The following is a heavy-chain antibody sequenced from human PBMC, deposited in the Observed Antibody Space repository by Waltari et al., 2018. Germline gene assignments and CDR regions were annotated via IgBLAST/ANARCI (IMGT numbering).Heavy chain of an antibody. Sequence: EVQLLESGGGLVQPGGSLRLSCAASGFTFSSYAMSWVRQAPGQGREWVSAISGSGGSTYYADSGKGRFTISRDNSKNTLYLQMNSLRVEDTAVYYCAKNLGYCSSTSCLPDYFDYWGQGTLVTVSS. CDR2: ISGSGGST. D-gene: IGHD2-2*01. CDR1: GFTFSSYA. CDR3: AKNLGYCSSTSCLPDYFDY. J-gene: IGHJ4*02. V-gene: IGHV3-23*01.